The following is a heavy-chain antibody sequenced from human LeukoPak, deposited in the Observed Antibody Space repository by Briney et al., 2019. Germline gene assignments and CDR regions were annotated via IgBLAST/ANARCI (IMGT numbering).Heavy chain of an antibody. CDR3: ARIRKSSSWYDAFDI. J-gene: IGHJ3*02. V-gene: IGHV1-2*02. CDR2: INPNSGAT. D-gene: IGHD6-13*01. Sequence: ASVKVSCKASGYTFTGYYMHWVRQAPGQGLEWMGWINPNSGATTFAQKFQGRVTMTRDTSISTAYMDLSRLRSDDTAVYYCARIRKSSSWYDAFDIWGQGTMVTVSS. CDR1: GYTFTGYY.